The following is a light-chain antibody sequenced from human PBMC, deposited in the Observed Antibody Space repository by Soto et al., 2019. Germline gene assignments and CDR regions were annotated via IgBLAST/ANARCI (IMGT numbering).Light chain of an antibody. CDR3: QQANSFPLT. Sequence: DIQMTQSPSSVSASVGDRVSITCRASQGISSWLAWYQQKPGRAPKLLIYTGSSLQSGVPSRFSGTGSGTDLTLTSNSLQPEDVATYYCQQANSFPLTFGGGTKVEIK. CDR1: QGISSW. CDR2: TGS. J-gene: IGKJ4*01. V-gene: IGKV1-12*01.